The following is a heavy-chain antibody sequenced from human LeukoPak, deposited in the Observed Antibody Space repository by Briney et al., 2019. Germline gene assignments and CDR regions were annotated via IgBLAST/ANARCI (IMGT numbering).Heavy chain of an antibody. CDR1: GFTFSSYA. CDR3: ASAGMEDYGDYLTFDY. D-gene: IGHD4-17*01. J-gene: IGHJ4*02. CDR2: ISGSGGST. Sequence: GGSLRLSCAASGFTFSSYAMSWVRHAPGKGLEWVSAISGSGGSTYYADSVKGRFTISRDNSKNTLYLQMNSLRAEDTAVYYCASAGMEDYGDYLTFDYWGQGTLVTVSS. V-gene: IGHV3-23*01.